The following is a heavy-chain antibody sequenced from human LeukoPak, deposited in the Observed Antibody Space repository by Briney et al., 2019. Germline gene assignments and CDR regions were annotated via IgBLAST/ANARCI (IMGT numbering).Heavy chain of an antibody. CDR3: ARGLTYNYYDSSGHNDY. CDR1: GYTFTSYD. V-gene: IGHV1-8*01. J-gene: IGHJ4*02. CDR2: MNPNSGNT. Sequence: ASVKVSCKASGYTFTSYDINWVRQATGQGLEWMGWMNPNSGNTGYARKFQGRVTMTRNTSISTAYMELSSLRSEDTAVYYCARGLTYNYYDSSGHNDYWGQGTLVTVSS. D-gene: IGHD3-22*01.